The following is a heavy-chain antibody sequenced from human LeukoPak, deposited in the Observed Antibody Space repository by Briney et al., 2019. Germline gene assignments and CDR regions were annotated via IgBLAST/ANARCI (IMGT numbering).Heavy chain of an antibody. CDR2: INPSGGST. Sequence: ASVKVSCKASGYTFTRYQIHWVRQAPGQRLEWMGIINPSGGSTNYAQKFQGRVTMTRDTSTSTLYMELSRLRSDDTAVYYCARKATGSGWKGSIDYWGQGTLVTVFS. CDR3: ARKATGSGWKGSIDY. CDR1: GYTFTRYQ. V-gene: IGHV1-46*01. J-gene: IGHJ4*02. D-gene: IGHD6-19*01.